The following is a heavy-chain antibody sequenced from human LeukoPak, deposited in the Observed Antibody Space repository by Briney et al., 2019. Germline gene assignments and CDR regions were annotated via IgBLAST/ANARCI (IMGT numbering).Heavy chain of an antibody. Sequence: TGGSLRLSCAASGFTFNTYWMHWVRQAPGKGLVWVSRINSDGSSSTYADSVKGRFTTSRDNAKNTLYLQMNSLRAEDTAVYYCARGRWYSDYWGQGILVTVSS. V-gene: IGHV3-74*01. CDR2: INSDGSSS. CDR1: GFTFNTYW. J-gene: IGHJ4*02. CDR3: ARGRWYSDY. D-gene: IGHD1-26*01.